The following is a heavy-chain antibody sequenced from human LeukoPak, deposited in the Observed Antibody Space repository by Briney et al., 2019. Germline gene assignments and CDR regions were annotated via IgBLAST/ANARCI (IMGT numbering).Heavy chain of an antibody. J-gene: IGHJ4*02. D-gene: IGHD2-2*01. V-gene: IGHV3-23*01. CDR1: RFRFSTFP. CDR3: AKRLVVVPAASDY. Sequence: GGSLRLSCAASRFRFSTFPMGWVRQAPGKGLEWVSGISAGGETTFYADSVRGRLTISRDNSKNTLYLQMNSLRAEDTAVYYCAKRLVVVPAASDYWGQGTLVTVSS. CDR2: ISAGGETT.